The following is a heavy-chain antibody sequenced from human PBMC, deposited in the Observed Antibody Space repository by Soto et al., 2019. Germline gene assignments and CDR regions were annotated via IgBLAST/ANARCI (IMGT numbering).Heavy chain of an antibody. D-gene: IGHD3-10*01. CDR3: ARGRGDGYNQHWYFDL. J-gene: IGHJ2*01. Sequence: QVHLQQWGAGLLKPSETLSLTCAVYGGSFSGYYWSWIRQPPGKGLEWIGEINHSGSTNYNPSLKRRVSISVGTSNTQFSLKRSSVTAADTAVYYCARGRGDGYNQHWYFDLWGRGTLVTVSS. CDR2: INHSGST. CDR1: GGSFSGYY. V-gene: IGHV4-34*01.